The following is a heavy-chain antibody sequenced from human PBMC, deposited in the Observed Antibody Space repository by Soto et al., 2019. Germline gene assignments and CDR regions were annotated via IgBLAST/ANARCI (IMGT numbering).Heavy chain of an antibody. V-gene: IGHV3-53*01. J-gene: IGHJ4*02. CDR1: GFTVSSNY. CDR2: IYSGGST. Sequence: GGSLRLSCAASGFTVSSNYMSWVRQAPGKGLEWVSVIYSGGSTYYADSVKGRFTISRDNSKNTLYLQMNSLRAEDTAVYYCARHGHIVVVVAATRGPYYFDYWGQGTLVTVSS. CDR3: ARHGHIVVVVAATRGPYYFDY. D-gene: IGHD2-15*01.